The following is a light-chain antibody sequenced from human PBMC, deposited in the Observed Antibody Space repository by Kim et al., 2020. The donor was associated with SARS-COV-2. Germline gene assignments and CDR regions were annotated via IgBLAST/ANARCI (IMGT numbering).Light chain of an antibody. Sequence: SSELTQDPAVSVALGQTVRITCQGDSLRSYYASWYQQKPGQAPVLVIYGKNNRPSGTPDRFSGSSSGITASLTITGAQAEDEADYYCNSRDSSGYHWVFGGGTQLTVL. CDR1: SLRSYY. CDR2: GKN. CDR3: NSRDSSGYHWV. V-gene: IGLV3-19*01. J-gene: IGLJ3*02.